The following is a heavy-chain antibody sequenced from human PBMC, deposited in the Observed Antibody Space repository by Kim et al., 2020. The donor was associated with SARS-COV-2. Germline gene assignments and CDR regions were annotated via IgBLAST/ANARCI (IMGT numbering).Heavy chain of an antibody. CDR3: ARDLRKDGMDV. CDR2: T. J-gene: IGHJ6*02. Sequence: TNYTPSLKGRVTISVDKSKNQFSLKLSSVTAADTAVYYCARDLRKDGMDVWGQGTTVTVSS. V-gene: IGHV4-4*02.